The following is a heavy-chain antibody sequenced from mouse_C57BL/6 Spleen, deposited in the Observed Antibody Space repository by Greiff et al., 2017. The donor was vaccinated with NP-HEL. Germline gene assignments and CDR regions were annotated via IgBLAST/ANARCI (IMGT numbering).Heavy chain of an antibody. CDR3: AREPDGYYPDY. J-gene: IGHJ4*01. CDR2: INYDGSST. CDR1: GFTFSDYY. V-gene: IGHV5-16*01. Sequence: EVQLVESEGGLVQPGSSMKLSCTASGFTFSDYYMAWVRQVPEKGLEWVANINYDGSSTYYLDSLKSRFIISGDNATNILYLQLSSLKSENTATYDCAREPDGYYPDYWGQGTSVTVSS. D-gene: IGHD2-3*01.